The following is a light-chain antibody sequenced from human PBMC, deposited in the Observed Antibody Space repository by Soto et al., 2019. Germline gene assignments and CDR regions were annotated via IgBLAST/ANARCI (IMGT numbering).Light chain of an antibody. CDR1: SSDVGGYNS. Sequence: QSALTQPASVSGSPGQSITISCTGTSSDVGGYNSVSWYQQEPGKAPKLLIYEVNNRFSGVSNRFSGSKSGNTASLTTSGLQAEDEADYYCSSYTSRNTLVFGTGTKVTVL. J-gene: IGLJ1*01. V-gene: IGLV2-14*01. CDR3: SSYTSRNTLV. CDR2: EVN.